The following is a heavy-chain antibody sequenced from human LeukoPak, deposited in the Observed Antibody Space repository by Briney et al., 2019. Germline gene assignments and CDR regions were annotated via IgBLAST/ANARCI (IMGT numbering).Heavy chain of an antibody. D-gene: IGHD2-2*01. CDR1: GFTFSSYE. CDR2: ISSSSSTI. J-gene: IGHJ4*02. V-gene: IGHV3-48*03. Sequence: PGGSLRLSCAASGFTFSSYEMNWVRQAPGKGLEWVSYISSSSSTIYYADSVKGRFTISRDNAKNSLYLQMNSLRVEDTAVYYCARAFVCSTSCYEGYWGQGTLVTVSS. CDR3: ARAFVCSTSCYEGY.